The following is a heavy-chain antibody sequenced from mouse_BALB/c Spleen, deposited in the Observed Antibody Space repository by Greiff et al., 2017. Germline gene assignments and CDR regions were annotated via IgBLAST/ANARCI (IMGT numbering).Heavy chain of an antibody. CDR3: ARDYYGYEGYYYAMDY. CDR1: GFTFSSFG. J-gene: IGHJ4*01. D-gene: IGHD1-2*01. V-gene: IGHV5-6-5*01. CDR2: ISSGGST. Sequence: EVHLVESGGGLVQPGGSRKLSCAASGFTFSSFGMHWVRQAPEKGLEWVASISSGGSTYYPDSVKGRFTISRDNARNILYLQMSSLRSEDTAMYYCARDYYGYEGYYYAMDYWGQGTSVTVSS.